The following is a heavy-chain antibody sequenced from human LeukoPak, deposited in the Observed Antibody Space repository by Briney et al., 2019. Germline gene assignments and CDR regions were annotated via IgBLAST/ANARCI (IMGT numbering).Heavy chain of an antibody. V-gene: IGHV4-59*01. CDR3: ARYSNYGDYYYYYMDV. CDR2: IYYSGST. D-gene: IGHD4-11*01. J-gene: IGHJ6*03. Sequence: SETLSLTCTVSGGSISSYYWSWIRQPPGKGLEWIGYIYYSGSTNYNPSLKSRVTISVDTSKNQFSLKLSSVTAADTAVYYRARYSNYGDYYYYYMDVWGKGTTVTVSS. CDR1: GGSISSYY.